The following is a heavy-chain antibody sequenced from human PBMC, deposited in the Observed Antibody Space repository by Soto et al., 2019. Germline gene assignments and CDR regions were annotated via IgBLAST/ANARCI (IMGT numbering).Heavy chain of an antibody. V-gene: IGHV2-5*01. J-gene: IGHJ3*01. CDR3: AHREYIVADDGFDV. CDR2: IYWKGDE. D-gene: IGHD2-15*01. CDR1: GFSLNTSGVA. Sequence: QITLKEAGPALVKPPEPLTLTCTFSGFSLNTSGVAVGWIRQPPGKALEWLALIYWKGDERYNPSLRDRLSITMDTSRDRVVLRLANMDPVDTATYSCAHREYIVADDGFDVWGQGTKVTVSS.